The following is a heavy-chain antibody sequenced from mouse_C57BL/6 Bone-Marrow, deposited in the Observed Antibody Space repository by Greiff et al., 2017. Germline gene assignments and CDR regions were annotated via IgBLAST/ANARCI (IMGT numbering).Heavy chain of an antibody. D-gene: IGHD1-1*01. CDR1: GFTFTDYY. CDR2: IRNKANGYTT. CDR3: ARYIYYGSSIYAMDY. Sequence: EVQGVESGGGLVQPGGSLSLSCAASGFTFTDYYMSWVRQPPGKALAWLGFIRNKANGYTTEYSASVKGRFTISRDNSQRILYLQMNALRAEDSDTYYCARYIYYGSSIYAMDYWGQGTSVTVSS. V-gene: IGHV7-3*01. J-gene: IGHJ4*01.